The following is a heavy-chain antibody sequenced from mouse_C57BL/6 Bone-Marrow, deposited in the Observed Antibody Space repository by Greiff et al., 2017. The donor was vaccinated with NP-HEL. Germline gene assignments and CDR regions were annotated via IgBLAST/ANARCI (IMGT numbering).Heavy chain of an antibody. CDR3: ARGGLRPDY. J-gene: IGHJ2*01. D-gene: IGHD2-4*01. V-gene: IGHV1-19*01. CDR1: GYTFTDYY. CDR2: INPYNGGT. Sequence: VQLQQSGPVLVKPGASVKMSCKASGYTFTDYYMNWVKQSHGKSLEWIGVINPYNGGTSYNQKFKGKATLTVDKSSSTAYMELNSLTSEDSAVYYCARGGLRPDYWGQGTTLTVSS.